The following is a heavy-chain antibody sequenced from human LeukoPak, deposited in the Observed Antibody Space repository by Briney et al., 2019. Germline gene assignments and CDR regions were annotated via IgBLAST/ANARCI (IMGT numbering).Heavy chain of an antibody. V-gene: IGHV3-21*04. D-gene: IGHD6-19*01. CDR1: GFTFSSSA. J-gene: IGHJ4*02. CDR2: INNVGSHI. CDR3: ARIVWKYSSPDYFDY. Sequence: GGSLRLSCAGSGFTFSSSAMNWVRQAPGKGLEWVASINNVGSHIYYADSVKGRFTISRDNSKNTLYLQMNSLRAEDTAVYYCARIVWKYSSPDYFDYWGQGTLVTVSS.